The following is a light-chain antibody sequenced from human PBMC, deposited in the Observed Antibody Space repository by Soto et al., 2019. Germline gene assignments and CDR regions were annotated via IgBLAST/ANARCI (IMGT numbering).Light chain of an antibody. CDR3: QQRISWPPT. CDR1: QSVSIY. J-gene: IGKJ5*01. Sequence: EIVLTQSPATLSLSPGERATVSCRASQSVSIYLAWYQQKPGQAPRLLIYYASNRATGIPARFSGSGSGADFTLTISSLEPEDFAVYYCQQRISWPPTFGQGTRLEIK. CDR2: YAS. V-gene: IGKV3-11*01.